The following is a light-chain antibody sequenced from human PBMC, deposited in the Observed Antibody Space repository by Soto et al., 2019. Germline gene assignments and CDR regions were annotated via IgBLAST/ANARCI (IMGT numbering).Light chain of an antibody. CDR2: SNN. Sequence: VLTQPPSASGTPGQRVTISCSGSSSNIGSNTVNWYQQLPGTAPKLLIYSNNQRPSGVPDRFSGSKSGTSASLAISGLQSEDEADYYCAAWDDSLNGRVFGTGTKVTVL. CDR3: AAWDDSLNGRV. V-gene: IGLV1-44*01. CDR1: SSNIGSNT. J-gene: IGLJ1*01.